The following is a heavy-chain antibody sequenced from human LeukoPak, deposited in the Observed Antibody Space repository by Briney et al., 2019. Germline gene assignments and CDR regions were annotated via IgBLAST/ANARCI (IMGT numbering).Heavy chain of an antibody. V-gene: IGHV4-34*01. CDR2: INHSGST. D-gene: IGHD6-19*01. J-gene: IGHJ1*01. CDR1: GGSFSGYY. Sequence: SETLSLTCAVYGGSFSGYYWSWLRQPPGKGLEWIGEINHSGSTNYNPSLKSRVTISVDTPKNQFSLKLSSVPAADTAVYYCARGGRIAVTKYFQHWGQGTLVTVSS. CDR3: ARGGRIAVTKYFQH.